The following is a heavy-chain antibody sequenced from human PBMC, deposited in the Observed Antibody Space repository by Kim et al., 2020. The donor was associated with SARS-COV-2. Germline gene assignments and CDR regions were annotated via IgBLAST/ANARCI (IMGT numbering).Heavy chain of an antibody. Sequence: GGSLRLSCTASGFTFGDYAMSWVRQAPGKGLEWVGFIRNKAYGGTTEYAASVKGRFTISRDDSKSIAYLQMNSLKTEDTAVYYCTRGHYASGSYAVHYYYYYGMDVWSQRTTVTVSS. CDR2: IRNKAYGGTT. CDR1: GFTFGDYA. D-gene: IGHD3-10*01. J-gene: IGHJ6*02. CDR3: TRGHYASGSYAVHYYYYYGMDV. V-gene: IGHV3-49*04.